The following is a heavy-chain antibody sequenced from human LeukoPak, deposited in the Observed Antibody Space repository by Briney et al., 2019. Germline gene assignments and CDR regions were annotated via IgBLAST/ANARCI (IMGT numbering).Heavy chain of an antibody. CDR3: AELGITMIGGV. D-gene: IGHD3-10*02. CDR1: GFTFSSHE. J-gene: IGHJ6*04. Sequence: GGSLRLSCAASGFTFSSHEMNWVRQAPGKGLEWVSYISSSGSTIYYADSVKGRFTISRDNAKNSLYLQMNSPRAEDTAVYYCAELGITMIGGVWGKGTTVTISS. V-gene: IGHV3-48*03. CDR2: ISSSGSTI.